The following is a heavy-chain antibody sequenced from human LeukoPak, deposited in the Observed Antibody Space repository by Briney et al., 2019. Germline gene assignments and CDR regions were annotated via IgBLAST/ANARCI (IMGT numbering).Heavy chain of an antibody. D-gene: IGHD3-10*01. V-gene: IGHV1-69*06. Sequence: GASVKVSCKASGGTFSSYAISWVRQAPGQGLEWMGGIIPIFGTANYAQKFRGRVTITADKSTRTAYMELSSLRSEDTAVYYCARAMYYYGSGIDYYYYYMDVWGKGTTVTISS. CDR3: ARAMYYYGSGIDYYYYYMDV. J-gene: IGHJ6*03. CDR1: GGTFSSYA. CDR2: IIPIFGTA.